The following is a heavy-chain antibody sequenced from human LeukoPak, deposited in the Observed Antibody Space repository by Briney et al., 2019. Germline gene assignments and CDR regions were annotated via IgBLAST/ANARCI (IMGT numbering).Heavy chain of an antibody. J-gene: IGHJ4*02. CDR3: ASFGSSGYSGY. V-gene: IGHV4-39*01. CDR1: GGSISSSSYY. Sequence: TSETLSLTCTVSGGSISSSSYYWGWIRQPPGKGLEWIGSIYYSGSTYYNPSLKSRVTISVDTSKNQFSLKLSSVTAADTAVYYCASFGSSGYSGYWGQGTLVTVSS. CDR2: IYYSGST. D-gene: IGHD3-22*01.